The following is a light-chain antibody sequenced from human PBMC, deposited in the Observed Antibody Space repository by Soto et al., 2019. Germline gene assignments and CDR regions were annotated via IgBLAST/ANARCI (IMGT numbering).Light chain of an antibody. CDR3: SSYAGSNNLM. V-gene: IGLV2-8*01. CDR2: EVS. J-gene: IGLJ3*02. Sequence: QSAVTQPPSASGSPGQSVTISCTGTSSDVGGYNYVSWYQQHPGKAPKLMIYEVSKRPSGVPDRFSGSKSGNTASLTVSGLQAEDEADYYCSSYAGSNNLMFGGGTKVTVL. CDR1: SSDVGGYNY.